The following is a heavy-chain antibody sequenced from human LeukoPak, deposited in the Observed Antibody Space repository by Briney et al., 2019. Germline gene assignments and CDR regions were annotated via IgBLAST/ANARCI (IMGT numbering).Heavy chain of an antibody. CDR1: GFTFSSYG. Sequence: GGSLRLSCAASGFTFSSYGMNWVRQAPGKGLEWVSSISSSSSYIYYADSVKGRFTISRDNAKNSLYLQMNSLRAEDTAVYYCARDWVGYCSSTSCRFDYWGQGTLVTVSS. CDR2: ISSSSSYI. J-gene: IGHJ4*02. CDR3: ARDWVGYCSSTSCRFDY. V-gene: IGHV3-21*01. D-gene: IGHD2-2*01.